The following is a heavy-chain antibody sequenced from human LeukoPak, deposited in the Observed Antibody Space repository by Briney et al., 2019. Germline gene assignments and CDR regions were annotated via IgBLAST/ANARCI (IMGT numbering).Heavy chain of an antibody. CDR2: ISSSSTI. J-gene: IGHJ4*02. Sequence: PGGSLRLSCAASGFTFSSYSMNWVRQAPGKGLEWVSYISSSSTIYYADSVKGRFTISRDNAKDSLYLQMNSLRAEDTAVYYCASLWEIDYWGQGTLVTVSS. CDR3: ASLWEIDY. D-gene: IGHD3-10*01. V-gene: IGHV3-48*01. CDR1: GFTFSSYS.